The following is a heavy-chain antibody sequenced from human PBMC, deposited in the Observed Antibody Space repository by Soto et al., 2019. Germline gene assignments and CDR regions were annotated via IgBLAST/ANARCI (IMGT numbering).Heavy chain of an antibody. V-gene: IGHV1-8*02. CDR1: GYTFTDLD. Sequence: ASVKVSCKASGYTFTDLDINWVRQTAEQGLEWMGWMRPNTGHSGLAQKFQGRLTLTRDTSINTAYMELSSLRSEDTAIYYCARGINAGVDYWGQGTPVTVSS. J-gene: IGHJ4*02. CDR3: ARGINAGVDY. CDR2: MRPNTGHS. D-gene: IGHD3-10*01.